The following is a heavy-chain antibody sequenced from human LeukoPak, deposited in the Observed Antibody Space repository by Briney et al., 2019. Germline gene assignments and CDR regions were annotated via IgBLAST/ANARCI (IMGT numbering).Heavy chain of an antibody. J-gene: IGHJ3*02. CDR1: GGSLSSGGYS. D-gene: IGHD2-2*01. CDR3: ARVPVVYCSSTSCYGEHAFDI. CDR2: IYHSGST. Sequence: SETLSLTCAVSGGSLSSGGYSWSWIRQPPGKGLEWIGYIYHSGSTYYNPSLKSRVTISVDTSKNQFSLKLSSVTAADTAVYYCARVPVVYCSSTSCYGEHAFDIWGQGTMVTVSS. V-gene: IGHV4-30-2*02.